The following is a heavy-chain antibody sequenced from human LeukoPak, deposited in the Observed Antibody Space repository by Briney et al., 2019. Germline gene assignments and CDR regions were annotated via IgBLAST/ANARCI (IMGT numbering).Heavy chain of an antibody. CDR3: ARVRFLEWLLFQGPLDY. D-gene: IGHD3-3*01. J-gene: IGHJ4*02. CDR1: GFTFSDYY. CDR2: ISSSGSTI. V-gene: IGHV3-11*01. Sequence: VGALRLSCAASGFTFSDYYMSWIRQAPGKGLEWGSYISSSGSTIYYANSVKGGFTISRDNAKNSLYLQMNSLRAEDTAVYYCARVRFLEWLLFQGPLDYWGQGTLVTVSS.